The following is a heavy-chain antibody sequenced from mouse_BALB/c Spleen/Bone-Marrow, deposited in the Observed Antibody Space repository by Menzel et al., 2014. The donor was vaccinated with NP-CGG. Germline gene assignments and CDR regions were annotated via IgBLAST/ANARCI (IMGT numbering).Heavy chain of an antibody. CDR1: GFTFTDYY. Sequence: DVKLVESGGGLVQPGGSLILSCATSGFTFTDYYMSWVRQPPGKALEWLGFIRNKANGYTTEYSASVKGRFTISRDNSQSILYLQMNTLRAEDSATYYCARDDYYAMDYWGQGTSVTVSS. CDR2: IRNKANGYTT. CDR3: ARDDYYAMDY. V-gene: IGHV7-3*02. J-gene: IGHJ4*01.